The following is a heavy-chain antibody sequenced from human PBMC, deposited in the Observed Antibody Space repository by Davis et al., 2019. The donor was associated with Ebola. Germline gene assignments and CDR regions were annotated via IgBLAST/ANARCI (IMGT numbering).Heavy chain of an antibody. CDR2: ISYDGSNK. V-gene: IGHV3-30*03. CDR1: GFTFSSYG. CDR3: ARENGLDV. Sequence: GGSLRLSCAASGFTFSSYGMHWVRQAPGKGLEWVAVISYDGSNKYYADSVKGRFTISRDNAKNSLHLQMNSLRDEDTAVYYCARENGLDVWGQGTTVTVSS. J-gene: IGHJ6*02.